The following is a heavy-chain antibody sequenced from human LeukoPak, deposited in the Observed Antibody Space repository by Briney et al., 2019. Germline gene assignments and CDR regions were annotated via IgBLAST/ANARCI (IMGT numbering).Heavy chain of an antibody. D-gene: IGHD3-10*01. V-gene: IGHV7-4-1*02. Sequence: ASVKVSCKASGYTFTSYAMNWVRQAPGQGLEWMGWINTNTGNPTYAQGFTGRFAFSLDTSVSTAYLQISSLKAEDTAVYYCARDRVLLWFGESYYFDYWGQGTLVTVSS. CDR3: ARDRVLLWFGESYYFDY. CDR2: INTNTGNP. CDR1: GYTFTSYA. J-gene: IGHJ4*02.